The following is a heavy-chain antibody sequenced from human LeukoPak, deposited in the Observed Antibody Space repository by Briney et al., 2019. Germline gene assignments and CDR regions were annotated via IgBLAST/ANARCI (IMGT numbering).Heavy chain of an antibody. CDR3: ARGQAEPYWYFDL. J-gene: IGHJ2*01. CDR2: INPNTGGT. CDR1: GYTFTGYY. D-gene: IGHD1-26*01. V-gene: IGHV1-2*02. Sequence: ASVKVSCKASGYTFTGYYMHWVRQAPGQGLEWMGWINPNTGGTNYAQKFQGRVTMTGDTSISTAYMDLSSLRSDDTALYYCARGQAEPYWYFDLWGRGTQVTVSS.